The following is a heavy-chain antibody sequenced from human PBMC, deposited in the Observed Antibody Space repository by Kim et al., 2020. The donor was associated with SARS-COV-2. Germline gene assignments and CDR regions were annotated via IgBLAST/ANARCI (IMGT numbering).Heavy chain of an antibody. CDR3: ARHNWEVAAMVDY. V-gene: IGHV4-39*01. Sequence: YNPSLKSRVTISVDTSKNQCSPKLSSVTAADTAVYYCARHNWEVAAMVDYWGQGTLVTVSS. J-gene: IGHJ4*02. D-gene: IGHD2-15*01.